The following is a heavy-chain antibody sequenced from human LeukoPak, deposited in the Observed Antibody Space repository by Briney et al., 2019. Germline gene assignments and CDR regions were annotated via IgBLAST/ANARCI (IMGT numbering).Heavy chain of an antibody. V-gene: IGHV4-4*02. CDR2: IAHDGTT. CDR1: GGSIDITNY. D-gene: IGHD1-26*01. J-gene: IGHJ4*02. CDR3: TREDRPYCPFAY. Sequence: SETLSLTCGVSGGSIDITNYWSGVRQAPGKGLEWIGEIAHDGTTNYNPSLRSRVAMSFDRANNQFSLSLTSVTAADTAVYYCTREDRPYCPFAYCGQGVLVTVSS.